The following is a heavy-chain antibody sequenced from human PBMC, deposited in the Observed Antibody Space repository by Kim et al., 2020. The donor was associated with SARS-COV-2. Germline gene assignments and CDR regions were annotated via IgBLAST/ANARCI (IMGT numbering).Heavy chain of an antibody. D-gene: IGHD6-13*01. CDR1: GGSFSGYY. CDR2: INHSGST. Sequence: SETLSLTCAVYGGSFSGYYWSWIRQPPGKGLEWIGEINHSGSTNYNPSLKSRVTISVDTSKNQFSLKLSPVTAADTAVYYCARGRGKQQMVLRYNWFDPWGQGTLVTVSS. CDR3: ARGRGKQQMVLRYNWFDP. V-gene: IGHV4-34*01. J-gene: IGHJ5*02.